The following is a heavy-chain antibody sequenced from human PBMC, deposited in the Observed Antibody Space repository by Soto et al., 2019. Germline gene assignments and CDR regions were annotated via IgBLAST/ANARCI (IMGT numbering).Heavy chain of an antibody. CDR2: IGTAGDT. CDR1: GFTFSSYD. J-gene: IGHJ6*02. CDR3: ARAGYSGRPPRGSVFYWYYGMDV. V-gene: IGHV3-13*01. Sequence: GGSLRLSCAASGFTFSSYDMHWVRQATGKGLEWVSAIGTAGDTYYPGSVKGRFTISRENAKNSLYLQMNSLRAEDTAVYYCARAGYSGRPPRGSVFYWYYGMDVWGQGTTVTVSS. D-gene: IGHD5-12*01.